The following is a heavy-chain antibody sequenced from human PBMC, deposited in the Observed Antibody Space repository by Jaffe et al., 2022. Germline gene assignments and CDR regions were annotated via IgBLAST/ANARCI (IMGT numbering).Heavy chain of an antibody. V-gene: IGHV3-7*03. J-gene: IGHJ5*02. D-gene: IGHD6-13*01. Sequence: EVQLVESGGGLVQPGGSLRLSCTASGFTFSNYWMGWVRQAPGKGLEWVANIRHDGSEIYYVDSVKGRFTISRDNAKNSLYLQMNSLRADDTAVYYCARAGTVAAARGLQWFDPWGQGTLVTVSS. CDR2: IRHDGSEI. CDR3: ARAGTVAAARGLQWFDP. CDR1: GFTFSNYW.